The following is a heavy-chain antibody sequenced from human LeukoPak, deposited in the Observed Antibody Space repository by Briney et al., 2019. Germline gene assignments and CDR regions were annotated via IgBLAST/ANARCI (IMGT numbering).Heavy chain of an antibody. CDR3: ARGSTRGGDSDC. Sequence: GGSLRLSCAASGVTLSSYAMSWVRQAPGKGLEWVSIIYDDGRIYYIDAVKGRFTISRDNSKNTVSLQMNSLRVDDTAVYYCARGSTRGGDSDCWGQGTLVTVSS. D-gene: IGHD3-16*01. J-gene: IGHJ4*02. CDR1: GVTLSSYA. CDR2: IYDDGRI. V-gene: IGHV3-23*03.